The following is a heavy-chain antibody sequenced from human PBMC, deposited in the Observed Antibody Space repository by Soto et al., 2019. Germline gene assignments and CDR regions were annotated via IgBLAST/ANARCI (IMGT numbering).Heavy chain of an antibody. Sequence: ASVKVSCKASGYSFTVYYMHLVRQAPGQGLEWMGWINPNSGGTNYAQKFQGWVTMTRDTSISTAYMELSRLRSDDTAVYYCARVARGDYYYGMDVWGQGATVTVSS. D-gene: IGHD3-10*01. V-gene: IGHV1-2*04. J-gene: IGHJ6*02. CDR2: INPNSGGT. CDR3: ARVARGDYYYGMDV. CDR1: GYSFTVYY.